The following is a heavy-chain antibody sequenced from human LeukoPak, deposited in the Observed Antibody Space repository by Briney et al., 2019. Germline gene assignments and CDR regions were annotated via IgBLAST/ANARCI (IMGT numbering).Heavy chain of an antibody. CDR2: IKQDGSEK. D-gene: IGHD2-2*01. V-gene: IGHV3-7*03. J-gene: IGHJ6*04. Sequence: GGSLRLSCAASGFTFNDYWMTWVRQAPGKGLEWVAHIKQDGSEKYYVDSLKGRITISRDNAKKSLFLQMNSLRAEDTAVYYCVRDCSSASLSSGCYYAMDVWGKGTTVTVSS. CDR3: VRDCSSASLSSGCYYAMDV. CDR1: GFTFNDYW.